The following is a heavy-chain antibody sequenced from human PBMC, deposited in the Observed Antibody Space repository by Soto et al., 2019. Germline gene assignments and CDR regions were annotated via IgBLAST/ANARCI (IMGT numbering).Heavy chain of an antibody. J-gene: IGHJ5*02. D-gene: IGHD3-10*01. CDR3: ARDRIDYYAQGWFGP. V-gene: IGHV1-18*04. CDR1: GYSFTNYG. CDR2: ISAYNGHT. Sequence: QVQLVQSGAEVRKPGASVRVSCKASGYSFTNYGISWVRQAPGQGLEWMGWISAYNGHTKYGQKFQDRLTMTTDTSSTTAYMELTSLTSDDTALYYCARDRIDYYAQGWFGPWGQGTLVTISS.